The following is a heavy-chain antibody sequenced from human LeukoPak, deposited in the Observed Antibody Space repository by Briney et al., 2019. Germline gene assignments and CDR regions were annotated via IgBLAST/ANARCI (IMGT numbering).Heavy chain of an antibody. Sequence: PGGSLRLSCAASGFTFSSYAMSWVRHAPGKGLEWVSAISGSGGSTYYADSVKGRFTISRDNSKNTLYLQMNSLRAEDTAVYYCAKVSGIAAAGTLGYWGQGTLVTVSS. CDR3: AKVSGIAAAGTLGY. D-gene: IGHD6-13*01. CDR1: GFTFSSYA. CDR2: ISGSGGST. J-gene: IGHJ4*02. V-gene: IGHV3-23*01.